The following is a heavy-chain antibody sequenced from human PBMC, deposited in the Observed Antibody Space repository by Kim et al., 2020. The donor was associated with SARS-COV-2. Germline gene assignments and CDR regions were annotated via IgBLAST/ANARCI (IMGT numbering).Heavy chain of an antibody. CDR1: GFTFSTDW. CDR3: ARAAWFSED. Sequence: GGSLRLSCAASGFTFSTDWMTWVRQVPGKGLEWVANIKPDGSDTYYAGSVKGRFTISRDNAENSLYLQMNSLRAEDTAIYYCARAAWFSEDWVQGALVTVSS. J-gene: IGHJ4*02. D-gene: IGHD3-10*01. CDR2: IKPDGSDT. V-gene: IGHV3-7*04.